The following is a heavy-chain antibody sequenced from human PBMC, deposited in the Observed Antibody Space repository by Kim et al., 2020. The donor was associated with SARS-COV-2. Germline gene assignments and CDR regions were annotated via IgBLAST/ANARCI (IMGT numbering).Heavy chain of an antibody. CDR1: RYTFSDYG. CDR3: ARDDPIFGDAGGVDV. J-gene: IGHJ6*02. Sequence: GGSLRLSCGASRYTFSDYGMHWVRQAPGKGLEWVADTWDDGSDKKYADSVEGRFTISRDNSKNTLYLQMNSLRAEDTAVYYCARDDPIFGDAGGVDVWG. CDR2: TWDDGSDK. V-gene: IGHV3-33*01. D-gene: IGHD3-10*02.